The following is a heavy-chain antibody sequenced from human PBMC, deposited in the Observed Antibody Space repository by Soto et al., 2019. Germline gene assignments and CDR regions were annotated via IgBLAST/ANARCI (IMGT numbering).Heavy chain of an antibody. CDR2: IYYSGST. Sequence: PSETLSLTCTVSGGSISSYYWSWIRQPPGKGLEWIGYIYYSGSTNYNPSLKSRVTISVDTSKNQFSLKLSSVTAADTAVYYCARDRITIFGVVRTTYGMDVWGQGTTVTVSS. CDR3: ARDRITIFGVVRTTYGMDV. CDR1: GGSISSYY. J-gene: IGHJ6*02. V-gene: IGHV4-59*01. D-gene: IGHD3-3*01.